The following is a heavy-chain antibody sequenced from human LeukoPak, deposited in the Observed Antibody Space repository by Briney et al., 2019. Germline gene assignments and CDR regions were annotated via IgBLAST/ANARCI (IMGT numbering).Heavy chain of an antibody. J-gene: IGHJ4*02. CDR2: ISSNGGST. D-gene: IGHD5-18*01. Sequence: PGGSLRLSCAASGFTFSSYAMHWVRQAPGKGLEWVSAISSNGGSTYYADSVKGRFTISRDNSKNTLYLHMNSLRAEDTAVYYCAKDEDTAIYSFDYWGQGTLVTVSS. V-gene: IGHV3-23*01. CDR1: GFTFSSYA. CDR3: AKDEDTAIYSFDY.